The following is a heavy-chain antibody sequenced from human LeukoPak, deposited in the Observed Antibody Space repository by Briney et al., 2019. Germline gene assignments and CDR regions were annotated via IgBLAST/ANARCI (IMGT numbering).Heavy chain of an antibody. D-gene: IGHD3-22*01. J-gene: IGHJ4*02. CDR2: IYYSGST. CDR1: GGSISSYY. V-gene: IGHV4-59*08. Sequence: SETLSLTCTVSGGSISSYYWSWIRQPPGKGLEWIGYIYYSGSTNYNPSLKSRVTISVDTSKNQFSLKLSSVTAADTAVYYCARSPDDSSGYYAGYWGQGTLVTVSS. CDR3: ARSPDDSSGYYAGY.